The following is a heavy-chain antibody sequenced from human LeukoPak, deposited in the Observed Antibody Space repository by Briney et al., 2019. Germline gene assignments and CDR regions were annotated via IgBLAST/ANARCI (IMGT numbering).Heavy chain of an antibody. CDR3: ATRSTGVAATFDC. Sequence: SETLSLTCSVSGSSIGSYYWSWIRQPPGKGLEWIGYISYSGNTNYNPSLKSRVTISVDTSKNQFSLKLSSVTAADTAVYYCATRSTGVAATFDCWGQGALVTVSS. CDR1: GSSIGSYY. CDR2: ISYSGNT. V-gene: IGHV4-59*01. D-gene: IGHD2-15*01. J-gene: IGHJ4*02.